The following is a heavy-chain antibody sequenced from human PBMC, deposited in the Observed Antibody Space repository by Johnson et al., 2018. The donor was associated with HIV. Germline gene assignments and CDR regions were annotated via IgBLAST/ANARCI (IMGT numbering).Heavy chain of an antibody. CDR1: GFTFSSYG. CDR3: ARDLSEGELGHAFDI. D-gene: IGHD1-26*01. J-gene: IGHJ3*02. V-gene: IGHV3-30*03. Sequence: VESGGGVVQPGRSLRLSCAASGFTFSSYGMHWVRQAPGKGLEWVAVISYDGSNKYYADSVKGRFTISRDNSKNTLYLQMNSLRAEDTAVYYCARDLSEGELGHAFDIWGQGTMVTVSS. CDR2: ISYDGSNK.